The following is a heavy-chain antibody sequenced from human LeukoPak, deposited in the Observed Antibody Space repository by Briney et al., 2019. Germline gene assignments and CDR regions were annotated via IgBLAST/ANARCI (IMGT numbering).Heavy chain of an antibody. CDR3: ARALRRLDIVVVPAANRAMATPPVSF. J-gene: IGHJ4*02. V-gene: IGHV1-2*02. D-gene: IGHD2-2*01. CDR1: GYTFXXYY. CDR2: INPNSGGT. Sequence: SXKVSCXXXGYTFXXYYMHWVRQAPGQGLEWMGWINPNSGGTNYAQKFQGRVTMTRDTSISTAYMELSRLRSDDTAVYYCARALRRLDIVVVPAANRAMATPPVSFWGQGTLVTVSS.